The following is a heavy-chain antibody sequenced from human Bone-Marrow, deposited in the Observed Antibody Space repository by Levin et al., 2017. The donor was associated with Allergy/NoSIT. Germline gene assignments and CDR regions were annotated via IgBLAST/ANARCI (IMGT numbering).Heavy chain of an antibody. Sequence: SETLSLTCTVSGGSISSYYWSWIRQPPGKGLEWIGYIYYSGGASYNPSLKSRVTISVDMSKKQFSLKLSSVTAEDTALYYCARVDVGKGGVRFDYWGQGTLVTVSS. CDR2: IYYSGGA. CDR3: ARVDVGKGGVRFDY. J-gene: IGHJ4*02. D-gene: IGHD1-26*01. V-gene: IGHV4-59*01. CDR1: GGSISSYY.